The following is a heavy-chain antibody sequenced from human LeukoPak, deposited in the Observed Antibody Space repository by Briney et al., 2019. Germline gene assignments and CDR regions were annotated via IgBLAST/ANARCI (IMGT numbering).Heavy chain of an antibody. CDR2: INPNSGGT. D-gene: IGHD6-6*01. CDR3: ARDAEYSSSSTLDWFDP. Sequence: ASVKVSCKAYGYTITGYYMHWVRQAPGQGLEWMGWINPNSGGTNYAQKFQGRVTMARDTSISTAYMELSRLRSDDTAVYYCARDAEYSSSSTLDWFDPWGQGTLVTVSS. J-gene: IGHJ5*02. V-gene: IGHV1-2*02. CDR1: GYTITGYY.